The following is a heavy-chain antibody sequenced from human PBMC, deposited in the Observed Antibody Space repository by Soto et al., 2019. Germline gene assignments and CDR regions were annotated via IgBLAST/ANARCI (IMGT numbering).Heavy chain of an antibody. CDR3: ARSPVVRRPDYYYGMDV. J-gene: IGHJ6*02. D-gene: IGHD3-10*01. CDR1: GYTFTSYD. V-gene: IGHV1-18*01. Sequence: QVQLVQSGAEVKKPGASVKVSCKASGYTFTSYDISWVRQAPGQGREWMGWISAYNGNTNYAQKLQGRVTMTTDTSTSTAYMEVRSLRSDDTAVYYCARSPVVRRPDYYYGMDVWGQGTTVTVSS. CDR2: ISAYNGNT.